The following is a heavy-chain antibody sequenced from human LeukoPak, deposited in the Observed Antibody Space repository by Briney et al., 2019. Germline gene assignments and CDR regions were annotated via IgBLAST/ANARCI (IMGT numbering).Heavy chain of an antibody. V-gene: IGHV1-69*13. D-gene: IGHD1-26*01. CDR2: IIPIFGTA. CDR1: GGTFSSYA. Sequence: ASVKVSCKASGGTFSSYAISWVRQAPGQGLEWMGGIIPIFGTANYAQKFQGRVTITADESTSTAYMELSSLRSEDTAVYYCARQRSLNYYHYYGMDVWGQGTTVTVSS. J-gene: IGHJ6*02. CDR3: ARQRSLNYYHYYGMDV.